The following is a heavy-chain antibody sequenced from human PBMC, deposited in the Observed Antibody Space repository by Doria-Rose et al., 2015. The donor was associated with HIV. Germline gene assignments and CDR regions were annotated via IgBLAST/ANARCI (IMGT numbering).Heavy chain of an antibody. V-gene: IGHV4-4*09. J-gene: IGHJ6*03. D-gene: IGHD3-10*01. CDR2: IYSSGST. Sequence: SGGSISSYYWNWIRLPPGKGLEWIGYIYSSGSTHYNSSLKSRVTISIDTSKNQFSLKLSSVTAADTAVYYCARFRPSRGIYYSLDVWGKGTTVTVSS. CDR3: ARFRPSRGIYYSLDV. CDR1: GGSISSYY.